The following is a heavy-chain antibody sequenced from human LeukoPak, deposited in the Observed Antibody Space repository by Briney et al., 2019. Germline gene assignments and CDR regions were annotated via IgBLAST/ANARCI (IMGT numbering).Heavy chain of an antibody. J-gene: IGHJ4*02. Sequence: GGSLRLSCAASGFNFNNYDMHWVRQVPGKGLEWVSALGSAGDTYYPDSVRGRFTISKETAKNPLYLQMTSLRDEDTAVYYCVRGRRSYGFDHWGQGTLVTVSS. CDR3: VRGRRSYGFDH. CDR2: LGSAGDT. D-gene: IGHD3-16*01. CDR1: GFNFNNYD. V-gene: IGHV3-13*01.